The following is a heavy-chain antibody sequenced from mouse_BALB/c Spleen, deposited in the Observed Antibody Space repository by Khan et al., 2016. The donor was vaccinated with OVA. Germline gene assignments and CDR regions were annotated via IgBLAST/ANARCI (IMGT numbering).Heavy chain of an antibody. Sequence: EVELVESGGGLVQPGGSLKLSCATSGFTFSDYYMYWVRQTPEKRLEWVAYISNRGSTTYYPATLRGRFTISRANAKNTLYLQMSRLKSEDTAVYYCPREGDDGGLAYWGQGTLVTVSA. CDR2: ISNRGSTT. D-gene: IGHD1-1*02. J-gene: IGHJ3*01. V-gene: IGHV5-12*02. CDR1: GFTFSDYY. CDR3: PREGDDGGLAY.